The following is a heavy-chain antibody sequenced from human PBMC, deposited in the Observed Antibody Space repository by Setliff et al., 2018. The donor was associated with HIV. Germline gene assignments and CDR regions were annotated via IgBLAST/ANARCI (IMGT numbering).Heavy chain of an antibody. J-gene: IGHJ4*02. D-gene: IGHD5-12*01. CDR2: MNPNSGNT. Sequence: ASVKVSCKASGYTFTSYDIHWLRQATGQGLEWMGWMNPNSGNTGYAQKFQGRVTITRKTSISTAFMELSSLRSEDTAVYYCARGCSGYDSYYFDYWGQGTLVTVSS. V-gene: IGHV1-8*03. CDR3: ARGCSGYDSYYFDY. CDR1: GYTFTSYD.